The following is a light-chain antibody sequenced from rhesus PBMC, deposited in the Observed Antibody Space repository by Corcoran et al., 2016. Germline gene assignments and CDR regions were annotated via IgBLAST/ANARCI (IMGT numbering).Light chain of an antibody. J-gene: IGKJ4*01. CDR2: GAS. V-gene: IGKV3-42*03. CDR3: QQYSNWPLT. CDR1: QSVSSS. Sequence: EIVLTQSPGTLSLSLGERATLSCRASQSVSSSLAWYQQNLGQVPRLLIFGASHRATGIADRFSGSGSGTDFTLTISSMEPGDFAVYYCQQYSNWPLTFGGGTKVEIK.